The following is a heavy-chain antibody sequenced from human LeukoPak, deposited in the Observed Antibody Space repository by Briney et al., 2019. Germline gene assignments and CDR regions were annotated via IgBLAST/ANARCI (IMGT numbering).Heavy chain of an antibody. CDR3: ARAYDFWSGYYPTYFDY. CDR2: ISSSSSSI. CDR1: GFTFSSYA. D-gene: IGHD3-3*01. J-gene: IGHJ4*02. Sequence: GGSLRLSCAASGFTFSSYAMSWVRQAPGKGLEWVSYISSSSSSIYYADSVKGRFTISRDNARNSLYLQMNSLRAEDTAVYYCARAYDFWSGYYPTYFDYWGQGTLVTVSS. V-gene: IGHV3-48*01.